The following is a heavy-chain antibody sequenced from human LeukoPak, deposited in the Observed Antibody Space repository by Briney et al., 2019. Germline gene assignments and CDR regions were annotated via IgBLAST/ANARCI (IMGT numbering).Heavy chain of an antibody. J-gene: IGHJ4*02. CDR1: GYSISSGYY. Sequence: PSETLSLTCTVSGYSISSGYYWGWIRQPPGKGLEWIGSTYHSGSTYYNPSLKSRVTISVDTSKNQFSLKLTSVTAADTAVYYCARLLGPLDYVWGSSRSKWGQGTLVTVSS. CDR2: TYHSGST. CDR3: ARLLGPLDYVWGSSRSK. V-gene: IGHV4-38-2*02. D-gene: IGHD3-16*02.